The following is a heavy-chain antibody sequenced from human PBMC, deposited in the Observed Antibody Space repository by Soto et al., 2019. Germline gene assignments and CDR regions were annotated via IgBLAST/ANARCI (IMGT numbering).Heavy chain of an antibody. J-gene: IGHJ6*02. CDR1: GVSVSSSDYS. V-gene: IGHV4-30-4*01. CDR3: AGGAPSTTYPTGVHGLHX. D-gene: IGHD4-17*01. CDR2: GYHSGST. Sequence: TLSLTCTVSGVSVSSSDYSWTWVRQPPGKGLEWIGYGYHSGSTLYNPSLRSRAIISVDTSKNQLYLDLTSVTAADTAVYYCAGGAPSTTYPTGVHGLHXWGQVTAVTVS.